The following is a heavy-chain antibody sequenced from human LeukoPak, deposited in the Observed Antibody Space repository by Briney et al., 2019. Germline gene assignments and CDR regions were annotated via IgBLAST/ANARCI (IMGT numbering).Heavy chain of an antibody. CDR2: IRSSGGTI. CDR3: ARGVRWELQYFDY. CDR1: GFLINSYS. D-gene: IGHD1-26*01. Sequence: GGSLRLSCAASGFLINSYSMNWVRQAPGKGLEWVSYIRSSGGTIYYAVSVKGRFTISRDNAKNSLYLQMNSLRAEDTAVYYCARGVRWELQYFDYWGQGTLVTVSS. J-gene: IGHJ4*02. V-gene: IGHV3-48*04.